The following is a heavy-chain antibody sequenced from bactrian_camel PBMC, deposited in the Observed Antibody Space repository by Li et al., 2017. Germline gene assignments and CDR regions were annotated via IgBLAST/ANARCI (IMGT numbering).Heavy chain of an antibody. CDR1: EFSFSSWD. CDR3: AALSYSGGIYFSY. CDR2: INSDGGRT. Sequence: VQLVESGGGLVPPGGSLRLSCPGSEFSFSSWDMTWVRQAPGKGLEWISAINSDGGRTYYVDSVKGRFTISRDNAKNTVYLQMNSLKTEDTAVYYCAALSYSGGIYFSYWGQGTQVTVSS. V-gene: IGHV3S40*01. J-gene: IGHJ4*01. D-gene: IGHD2*01.